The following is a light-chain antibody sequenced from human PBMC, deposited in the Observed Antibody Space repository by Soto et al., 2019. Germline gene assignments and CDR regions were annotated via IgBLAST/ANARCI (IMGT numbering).Light chain of an antibody. CDR1: QSVSSSY. Sequence: EIVLTQSPGTLSLSPGERATLSCRASQSVSSSYLAWYQQKPGQAPRLLIYVASSRATGIPDRFSGSGSGTDFTLTISRLEPEDFAVYYYQQYDSSPKTFGQGTKVEIK. V-gene: IGKV3-20*01. CDR2: VAS. J-gene: IGKJ1*01. CDR3: QQYDSSPKT.